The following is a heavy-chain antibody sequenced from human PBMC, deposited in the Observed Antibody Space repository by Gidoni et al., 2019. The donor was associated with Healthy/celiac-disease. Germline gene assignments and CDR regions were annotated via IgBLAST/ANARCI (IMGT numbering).Heavy chain of an antibody. CDR3: ARDGVVRPYYYYYGMDV. D-gene: IGHD2-15*01. CDR2: IIPILGIA. CDR1: GGTFSSYA. V-gene: IGHV1-69*04. J-gene: IGHJ6*02. Sequence: QVQLVQSGAEVKKPGSSVKVSCKASGGTFSSYAISWVRQAPGQGLEWMGRIIPILGIANYAQKFQGRVTITADKSTSTAYMELSSLRSEDTAVYYCARDGVVRPYYYYYGMDVWGQGTTVTVSS.